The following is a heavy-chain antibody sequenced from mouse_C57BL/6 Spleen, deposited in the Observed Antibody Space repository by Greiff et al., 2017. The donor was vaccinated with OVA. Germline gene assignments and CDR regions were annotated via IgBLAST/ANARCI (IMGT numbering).Heavy chain of an antibody. D-gene: IGHD4-1*01. CDR1: GYTFTSYW. J-gene: IGHJ2*01. Sequence: VQLQQPGAELVRPGSSVKLSCKASGYTFTSYWMDWVKQRPGQGLEWIGNIYPSGSDTLYNQKFKGKATLTVDKSSSTAYMQLSSLTSEDSAVYYCARSSWGFAYWGQGTPLTVSS. V-gene: IGHV1-61*01. CDR3: ARSSWGFAY. CDR2: IYPSGSDT.